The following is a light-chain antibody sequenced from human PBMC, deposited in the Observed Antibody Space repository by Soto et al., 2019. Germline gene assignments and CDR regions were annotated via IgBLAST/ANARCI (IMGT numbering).Light chain of an antibody. V-gene: IGKV1-5*01. CDR3: QKYDNWPWT. CDR1: QSISSW. J-gene: IGKJ1*01. CDR2: DAS. Sequence: DIQITQSPSTLSASVGDGVTITCRASQSISSWLAWFPLKPGNAAQLVIYDASGLEGGVPSRFRGRGSGTEFSLTISSLQSEDFAVYYCQKYDNWPWTFGQGTKVDIK.